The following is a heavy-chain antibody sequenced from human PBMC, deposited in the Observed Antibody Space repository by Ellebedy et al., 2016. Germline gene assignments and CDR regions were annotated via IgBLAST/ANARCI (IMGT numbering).Heavy chain of an antibody. J-gene: IGHJ4*01. CDR2: IDPSDSYT. CDR3: ARLFGGSSAFDF. Sequence: KVSCKGSGYTFTNYLISWVRQMPGKGLEWMGDIDPSDSYTKYSPSFQGHVSISLDKSISTVYLHLNSLKASDSAMYYCARLFGGSSAFDFWGHGTLVTVSS. CDR1: GYTFTNYL. V-gene: IGHV5-10-1*01. D-gene: IGHD1-26*01.